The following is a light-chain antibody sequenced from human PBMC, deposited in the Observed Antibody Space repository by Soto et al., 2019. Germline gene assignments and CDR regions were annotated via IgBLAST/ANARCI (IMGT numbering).Light chain of an antibody. CDR2: GAS. CDR1: QSVGRN. J-gene: IGKJ1*01. V-gene: IGKV3-15*01. CDR3: HQFDSPTWT. Sequence: EILMTQSPATLSVSPWERATLSCRASQSVGRNLAWYQQKPGQAPRLLIFGASNRATGIPARFSGSGSGTEFTLTISSLQSEDFAVYYCHQFDSPTWTFGQGTKVEI.